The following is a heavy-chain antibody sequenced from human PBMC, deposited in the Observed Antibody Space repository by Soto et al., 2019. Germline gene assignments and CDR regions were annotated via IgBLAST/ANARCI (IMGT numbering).Heavy chain of an antibody. J-gene: IGHJ4*02. CDR2: IYYSGST. D-gene: IGHD6-19*01. Sequence: SETLSLTCTFSGCSISSYYWSWIRQPPGKGLEWIGYIYYSGSTNYNPSLKSRVTISVDTSKSQFSLKLSSVTAADTAVYYCARPSGYSSGFDYWGQGTLVTVSS. CDR1: GCSISSYY. V-gene: IGHV4-59*08. CDR3: ARPSGYSSGFDY.